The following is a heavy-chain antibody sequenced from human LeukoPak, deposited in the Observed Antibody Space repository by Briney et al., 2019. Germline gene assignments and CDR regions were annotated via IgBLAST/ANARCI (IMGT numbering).Heavy chain of an antibody. V-gene: IGHV4-59*01. J-gene: IGHJ4*02. CDR1: GGSFSSYY. D-gene: IGHD3/OR15-3a*01. Sequence: SETLSLTCTVSGGSFSSYYWSWIRQPPGKALEWIGYIYYSGSTNYNPSLKSRVTISVDTSKNQFSLKLSSVTAADTAVYYCARSHSVWTSFDYWGQGTLVTVSS. CDR3: ARSHSVWTSFDY. CDR2: IYYSGST.